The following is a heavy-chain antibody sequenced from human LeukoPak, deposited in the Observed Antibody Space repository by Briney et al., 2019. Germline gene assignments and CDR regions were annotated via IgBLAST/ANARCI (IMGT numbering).Heavy chain of an antibody. J-gene: IGHJ4*02. CDR1: GFTFSSYV. Sequence: PGGSLRLSCAASGFTFSSYVMSWVRQAPGKGLEWVSAISGSGGSTYYADSVKGWFTISRDNSKNTLYLQMNSLRAEDTAVYYCAKAKPATWSFDYWGQGTLVTVSS. CDR2: ISGSGGST. CDR3: AKAKPATWSFDY. V-gene: IGHV3-23*01. D-gene: IGHD2-8*02.